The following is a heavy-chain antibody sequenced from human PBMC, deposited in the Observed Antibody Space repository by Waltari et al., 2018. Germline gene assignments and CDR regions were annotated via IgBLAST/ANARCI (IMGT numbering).Heavy chain of an antibody. J-gene: IGHJ5*02. Sequence: QVQLQESGPGLVKPSETLSLTCTVSGYSISSGSYWGWIRQPPGKGLEWIGSIYHSGSTYYNPSLKSRVTISVDTSKNQFSLKLSSVTAADTAVYYCARENSSGYNWFDPWGQGTLVTVSS. D-gene: IGHD6-19*01. CDR1: GYSISSGSY. CDR2: IYHSGST. CDR3: ARENSSGYNWFDP. V-gene: IGHV4-38-2*02.